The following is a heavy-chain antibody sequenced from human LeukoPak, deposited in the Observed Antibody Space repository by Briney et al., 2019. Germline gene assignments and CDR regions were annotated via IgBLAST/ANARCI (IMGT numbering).Heavy chain of an antibody. D-gene: IGHD6-19*01. V-gene: IGHV3-74*01. CDR1: GFAFSSYW. J-gene: IGHJ4*02. Sequence: GGSLRLSCAASGFAFSSYWMHWVRQAPGKGLVWVSRINSDGSSTSYADSVKGRFTISRDNAKNTLYLQMNSLRAEDTAVYYCASRVNSGWSFDYWGQGTLVTVSS. CDR3: ASRVNSGWSFDY. CDR2: INSDGSST.